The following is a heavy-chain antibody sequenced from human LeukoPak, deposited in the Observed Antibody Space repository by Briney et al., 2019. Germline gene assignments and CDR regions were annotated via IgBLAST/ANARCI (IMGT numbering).Heavy chain of an antibody. Sequence: SETLSLTCTVSGGSISSSSYYWGWIRQPPGKGLEWIGSIYYSGSTYYNPSLKSRVTISVDTSKNQFSLKLSSVTAADTAVYYCARVCIAAAGVYWYFDLWGRGTLVTVSS. CDR3: ARVCIAAAGVYWYFDL. CDR2: IYYSGST. J-gene: IGHJ2*01. V-gene: IGHV4-39*07. CDR1: GGSISSSSYY. D-gene: IGHD6-13*01.